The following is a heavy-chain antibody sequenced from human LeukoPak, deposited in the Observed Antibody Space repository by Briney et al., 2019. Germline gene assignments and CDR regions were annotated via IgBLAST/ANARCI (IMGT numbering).Heavy chain of an antibody. D-gene: IGHD6-6*01. J-gene: IGHJ4*02. CDR3: ARDYPRRIAARGFDY. Sequence: GGSLRLSCVASGFTFSSYSMNWVRQAPGKGLEWVSYISSSSSTIYYADSVKGRFTISRDNAKNSLYLQMNSLRAEDTAVYYCARDYPRRIAARGFDYWGQGTLVTVSS. V-gene: IGHV3-48*04. CDR2: ISSSSSTI. CDR1: GFTFSSYS.